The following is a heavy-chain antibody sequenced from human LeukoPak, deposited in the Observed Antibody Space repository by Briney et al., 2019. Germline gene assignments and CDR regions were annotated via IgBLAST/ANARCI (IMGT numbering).Heavy chain of an antibody. J-gene: IGHJ4*02. CDR3: XRTSHYSNYELDY. V-gene: IGHV4-31*03. D-gene: IGHD4-11*01. Sequence: PSETLSLTCTVSGGSISSGGYYWSWIRQHPGKGLEWIGYICYSGSTYYNPSLKSRVTISVDTSKNQFSLKLSSVTAADTAVYXXXRTSHYSNYELDYWGQGTLVTVSS. CDR1: GGSISSGGYY. CDR2: ICYSGST.